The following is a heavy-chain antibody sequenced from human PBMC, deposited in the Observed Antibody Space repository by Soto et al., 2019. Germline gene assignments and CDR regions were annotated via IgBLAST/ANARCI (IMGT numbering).Heavy chain of an antibody. D-gene: IGHD3-3*01. V-gene: IGHV3-30*18. Sequence: GGSLRLSCAASGFTCSSYGMHWVRQAPGKGLGWVAVISYDGSNKYYADSVKGRFTISRDNSKNTLYLQMNSLRAEDTAVYYCAKDRGFGVVIRPYYFDYWGQGTLVTVSS. J-gene: IGHJ4*02. CDR3: AKDRGFGVVIRPYYFDY. CDR2: ISYDGSNK. CDR1: GFTCSSYG.